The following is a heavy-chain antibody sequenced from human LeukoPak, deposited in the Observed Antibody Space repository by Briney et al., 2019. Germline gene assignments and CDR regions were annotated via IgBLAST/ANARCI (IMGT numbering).Heavy chain of an antibody. J-gene: IGHJ4*02. Sequence: WASVRVSCKAFGYTFTSSYMHWVRQAPGQGLEWMGIINPSGGSTSYAQKIQSRVTMTRDTSTSTDYMELSSRRSEDAAVYYCATFYGSGSYWGPGTLVTVSS. V-gene: IGHV1-46*01. CDR1: GYTFTSSY. CDR3: ATFYGSGSY. CDR2: INPSGGST. D-gene: IGHD3-10*01.